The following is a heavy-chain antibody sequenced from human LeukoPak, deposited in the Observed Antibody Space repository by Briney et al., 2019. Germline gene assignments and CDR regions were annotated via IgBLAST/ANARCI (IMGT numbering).Heavy chain of an antibody. J-gene: IGHJ4*02. CDR3: VKGGVYDSSGYLGDY. V-gene: IGHV3-23*01. CDR2: ISGSGGST. CDR1: GFTFSSYA. Sequence: GGSLRLSCAASGFTFSSYAMSWVRQAPGKGLEWVSAISGSGGSTYYTDSVKGRFTISRDNSKNTLYLQMNSLRAEDTAVYYCVKGGVYDSSGYLGDYWGQGTLVTVSS. D-gene: IGHD3-22*01.